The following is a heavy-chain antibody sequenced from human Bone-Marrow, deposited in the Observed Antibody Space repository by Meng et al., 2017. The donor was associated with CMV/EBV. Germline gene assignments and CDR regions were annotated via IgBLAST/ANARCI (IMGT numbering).Heavy chain of an antibody. D-gene: IGHD2/OR15-2a*01. CDR1: GYTFTSYG. V-gene: IGHV1-18*01. CDR2: INAYNDNT. Sequence: KVSCNASGYTFTSYGISWVRQAPGQGLEWMGWINAYNDNTNYAQKFQGRVTMTTDTSTSTAYMELRSLRSDDTAVYYCARVRASIFDYWGQGTLVTVSS. J-gene: IGHJ4*02. CDR3: ARVRASIFDY.